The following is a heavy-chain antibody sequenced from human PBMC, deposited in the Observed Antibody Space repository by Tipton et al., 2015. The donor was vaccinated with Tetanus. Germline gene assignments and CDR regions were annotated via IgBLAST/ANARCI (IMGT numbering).Heavy chain of an antibody. CDR2: MFYTGTS. CDR1: GGSISSSY. V-gene: IGHV4-59*01. D-gene: IGHD6-6*01. Sequence: GLVKPSETLSLTCTVSGGSISSSYWGFIRQPPGKGLEWIGRMFYTGTSDYNPSLKGRVSISVDTSKRQFSLKLSSLATADTAVYFCARDHSSSSYFDYWGQGTLVTVSS. CDR3: ARDHSSSSYFDY. J-gene: IGHJ4*02.